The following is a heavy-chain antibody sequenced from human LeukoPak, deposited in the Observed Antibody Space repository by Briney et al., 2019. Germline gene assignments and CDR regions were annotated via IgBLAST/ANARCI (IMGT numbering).Heavy chain of an antibody. CDR3: ARGVVSGRFGDYYYYMDV. J-gene: IGHJ6*03. CDR1: GGSFSGHY. V-gene: IGHV4-34*01. Sequence: SETLSLTCAVYGGSFSGHYWTWIRQPPGKGLHWIGEVNDRGSTNYNPSLKSRLTISEDKSKKQFSLRLPSVTAADMAVYYCARGVVSGRFGDYYYYMDVWGKGTTVTVSS. CDR2: VNDRGST. D-gene: IGHD3-16*01.